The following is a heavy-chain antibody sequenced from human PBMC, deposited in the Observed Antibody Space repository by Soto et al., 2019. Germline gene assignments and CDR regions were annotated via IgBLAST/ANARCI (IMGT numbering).Heavy chain of an antibody. CDR2: INPGNANT. V-gene: IGHV1-3*05. D-gene: IGHD2-2*03. J-gene: IGHJ4*02. CDR3: ARVDGAY. CDR1: GYTFSSYA. Sequence: QVQLVQSGAEEKKPGASVKVSCTASGYTFSSYAIHWVRQAPGQGLEWMGWINPGNANTKNSQKFQGRVTITSDTSASTAYMELSSLTPADTAVYDCARVDGAYWGQGTLVTVSS.